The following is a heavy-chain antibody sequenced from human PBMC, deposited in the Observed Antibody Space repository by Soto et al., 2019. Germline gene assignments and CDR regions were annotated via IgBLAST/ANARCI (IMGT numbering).Heavy chain of an antibody. D-gene: IGHD3-22*01. J-gene: IGHJ5*02. CDR2: IYPGDSDT. Sequence: PGESLKISCKGSGYSFTSYWIGWVRQMPGKGLEWMGIIYPGDSDTRYSPSFQGQVTISADKSISTAYLQWSSLKASDTAMYYCARRSNAYYYDSSGYSHPKKTRTYIWFDPWGQGTLVTVSS. CDR3: ARRSNAYYYDSSGYSHPKKTRTYIWFDP. CDR1: GYSFTSYW. V-gene: IGHV5-51*01.